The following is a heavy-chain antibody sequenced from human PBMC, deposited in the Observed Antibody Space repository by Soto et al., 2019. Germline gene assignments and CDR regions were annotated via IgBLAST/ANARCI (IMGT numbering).Heavy chain of an antibody. CDR2: IYYSGST. D-gene: IGHD1-26*01. Sequence: QLQLQESGPGLVKPSETLSLTCTVSGGSISSSSYYWGWIRQPPGKGLEWIGSIYYSGSTYYNPSLKSRVTLAVPTSQNPFSLTLRSVTAADTAVYYCASPEVAGSYVSTFDPWGQGTLVTVSS. CDR3: ASPEVAGSYVSTFDP. J-gene: IGHJ5*02. V-gene: IGHV4-39*02. CDR1: GGSISSSSYY.